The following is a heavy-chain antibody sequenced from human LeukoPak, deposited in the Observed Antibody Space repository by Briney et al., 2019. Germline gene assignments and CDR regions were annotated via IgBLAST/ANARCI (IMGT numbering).Heavy chain of an antibody. Sequence: GGSLRLSCAASGFTVEDDAFHWVRQAPGKGLELVSGISWNSRSICYADSVKGRFTTSRDNAKNSVYLQMNSLRPEDTALYYCVKDSRRGLYYFDYWGQGTLVTVSS. CDR1: GFTVEDDA. CDR2: ISWNSRSI. D-gene: IGHD3-16*01. CDR3: VKDSRRGLYYFDY. J-gene: IGHJ4*02. V-gene: IGHV3-9*01.